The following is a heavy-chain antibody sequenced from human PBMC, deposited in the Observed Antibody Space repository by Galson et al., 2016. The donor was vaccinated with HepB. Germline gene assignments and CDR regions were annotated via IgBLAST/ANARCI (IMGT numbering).Heavy chain of an antibody. D-gene: IGHD5-12*01. J-gene: IGHJ6*02. CDR1: GDSVSSHSAT. Sequence: CAISGDSVSSHSATWNWIRQSPSRGLEWLGRTYYRSKWYNDYALSVKSRITINPDTSKNQFSLQLNSVTPEDTSVYYCARVRSGYSGYADPYYFGMDVWGPGTTVTV. CDR3: ARVRSGYSGYADPYYFGMDV. V-gene: IGHV6-1*01. CDR2: TYYRSKWYN.